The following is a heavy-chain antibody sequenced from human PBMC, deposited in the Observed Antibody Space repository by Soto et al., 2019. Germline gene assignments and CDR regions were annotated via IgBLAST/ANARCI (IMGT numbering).Heavy chain of an antibody. V-gene: IGHV4-59*01. J-gene: IGHJ2*01. CDR1: GGSISSYY. D-gene: IGHD2-21*02. CDR3: ARDGDGECGGDCYWYFDL. CDR2: IYYSGST. Sequence: SETLSLTCTVSGGSISSYYWSWIRQPPGKGLEWIGYIYYSGSTNYNPSLKSRVTISVDTSKNQFSLKLSSVTAADTAVYYCARDGDGECGGDCYWYFDLWGRGTLVTVSS.